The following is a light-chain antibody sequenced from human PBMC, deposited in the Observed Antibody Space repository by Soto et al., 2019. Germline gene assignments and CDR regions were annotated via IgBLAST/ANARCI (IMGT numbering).Light chain of an antibody. J-gene: IGLJ1*01. CDR2: EVT. Sequence: LTQPPSASGSPGQSVTISCTGTSSDVGGYDYVSWYQQHPGKAPKLMIYEVTKRPSGVPDRFSGSKSGNTASLTVSGLQAEDEADYYCSSYAGSNNFVFGTGTKAPS. CDR1: SSDVGGYDY. CDR3: SSYAGSNNFV. V-gene: IGLV2-8*01.